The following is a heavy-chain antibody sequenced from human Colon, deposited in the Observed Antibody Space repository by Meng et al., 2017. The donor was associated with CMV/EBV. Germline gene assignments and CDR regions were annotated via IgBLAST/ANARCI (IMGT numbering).Heavy chain of an antibody. CDR1: GFNFDDHA. V-gene: IGHV3-9*01. CDR3: AKDRRVGFSAGFEV. D-gene: IGHD6-25*01. CDR2: MTWNSGRI. Sequence: SLKISCMASGFNFDDHAMHWVRQAPGKGLEWVASMTWNSGRIGYADSVKGRFTISRDNAKKSLYLQMNSLRVEDTALYYCAKDRRVGFSAGFEVWGQGTTVTVSS. J-gene: IGHJ6*02.